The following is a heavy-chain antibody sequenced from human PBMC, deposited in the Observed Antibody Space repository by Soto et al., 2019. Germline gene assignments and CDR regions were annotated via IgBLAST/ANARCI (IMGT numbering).Heavy chain of an antibody. CDR1: GFAFSSYS. J-gene: IGHJ4*02. V-gene: IGHV3-21*01. Sequence: GGSLRLSCAASGFAFSSYSMNWLRQAPGKGLEWVSSISSSSSYIYYADSVKGRFTISRDNAKNSLYLQMNSLRAEDTAVYYCARARDTAMVMSYWGQGTLVTVS. D-gene: IGHD5-18*01. CDR2: ISSSSSYI. CDR3: ARARDTAMVMSY.